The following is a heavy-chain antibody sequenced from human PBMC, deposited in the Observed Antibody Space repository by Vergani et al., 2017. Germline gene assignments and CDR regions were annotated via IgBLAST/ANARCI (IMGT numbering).Heavy chain of an antibody. CDR2: ISYDGSNK. CDR3: AKCASPHCYCYLDV. V-gene: IGHV3-30*18. Sequence: QVQLVESGGGVVQPGRSLRLSCVASGFTFSSYGMHWVRQAPGKGLEWVAVISYDGSNKYYADSVKGRFTISRDKSENTLYLQKNSLRAEDTAVYYCAKCASPHCYCYLDVWGKETTVAVSS. J-gene: IGHJ6*03. CDR1: GFTFSSYG.